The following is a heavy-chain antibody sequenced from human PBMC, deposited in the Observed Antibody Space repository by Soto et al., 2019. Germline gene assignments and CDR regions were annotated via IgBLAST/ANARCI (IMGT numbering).Heavy chain of an antibody. J-gene: IGHJ4*02. CDR2: INHSGST. Sequence: PXGTLALTCAVYGGSFSGYYWSGIRQPPGKGLEWIGEINHSGSTNYNPSLKSRVTISVDTSKNQFSLKLSSVTAADTAVYYCAYHSSSWYRYFDYWGQGTLVTVS. CDR3: AYHSSSWYRYFDY. V-gene: IGHV4-34*01. D-gene: IGHD6-13*01. CDR1: GGSFSGYY.